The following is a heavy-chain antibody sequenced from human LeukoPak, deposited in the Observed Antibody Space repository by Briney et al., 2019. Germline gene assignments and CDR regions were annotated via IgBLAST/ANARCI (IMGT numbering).Heavy chain of an antibody. CDR2: INLNSGGT. CDR3: ASIAYCGGDCYWGAFDI. V-gene: IGHV1-2*02. J-gene: IGHJ3*02. D-gene: IGHD2-21*02. CDR1: GYAFTGYY. Sequence: ASVKVSCKASGYAFTGYYMHWVRQAPGQGLEGMGWINLNSGGTNYAQRFQGRLTMTRETSISTAYMELSRLRSDDTAVYYCASIAYCGGDCYWGAFDIWGQGTMVTVSS.